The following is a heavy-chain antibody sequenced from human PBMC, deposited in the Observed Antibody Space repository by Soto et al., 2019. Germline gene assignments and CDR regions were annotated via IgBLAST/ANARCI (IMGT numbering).Heavy chain of an antibody. Sequence: SETLSLTCTVSNGSIKTDNYYWSWIRQPPGKGLEWIGYIYFTGSTYYNPSLKSRVSMSIDTSQNQFSLKLTNMDPVDTATYYCAHLTPYNWFDPWGQGTLVTVSS. V-gene: IGHV4-30-4*02. CDR3: AHLTPYNWFDP. CDR1: NGSIKTDNYY. J-gene: IGHJ5*02. CDR2: IYFTGST.